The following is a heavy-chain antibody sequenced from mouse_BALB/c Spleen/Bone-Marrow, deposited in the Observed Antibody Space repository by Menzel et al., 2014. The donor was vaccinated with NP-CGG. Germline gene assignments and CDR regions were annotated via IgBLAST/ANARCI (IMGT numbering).Heavy chain of an antibody. J-gene: IGHJ1*01. D-gene: IGHD1-1*01. Sequence: VKLMESGAELAKPGASVKMSCKASGYNFTSYWMHWVKQRPGQGLEWIGYINPSTGYTEYNQKFKDKATLTADKSSSTAYMQLSSLTPEDAAIYYSAREYYGSSGYCDVWGAGTTVTVSS. CDR2: INPSTGYT. CDR3: AREYYGSSGYCDV. CDR1: GYNFTSYW. V-gene: IGHV1-7*01.